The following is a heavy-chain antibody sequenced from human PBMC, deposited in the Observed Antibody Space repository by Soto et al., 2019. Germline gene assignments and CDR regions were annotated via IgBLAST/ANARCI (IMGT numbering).Heavy chain of an antibody. CDR2: INPSDGST. D-gene: IGHD3-22*01. CDR3: ARGVVVIITDPQYFDF. Sequence: ASVKVSCKASGYTFTSYYMHWVRQAHGQGLEWMGIINPSDGSTRYAEKSHSRVTMTRDTSTSTVYMELSSLRSEDTAVYYCARGVVVIITDPQYFDFWGQGTLVTVSS. J-gene: IGHJ4*02. V-gene: IGHV1-46*01. CDR1: GYTFTSYY.